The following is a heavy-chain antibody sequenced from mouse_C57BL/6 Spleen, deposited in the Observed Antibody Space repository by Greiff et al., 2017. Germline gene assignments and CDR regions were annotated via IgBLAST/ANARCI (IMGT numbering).Heavy chain of an antibody. V-gene: IGHV5-16*01. CDR2: INYDGSST. CDR1: GFTFSDYY. J-gene: IGHJ4*01. Sequence: EVMLVESEGGLVQPGSSMKLSCTASGFTFSDYYMAWVRQVPEKGLEWVANINYDGSSTYYLDSLKSRFIISRDNAKNILYLQMSSLKSEDTATYYCAREGIYYYGIGDVPYAMDYWGQGTSVTVSS. D-gene: IGHD1-1*01. CDR3: AREGIYYYGIGDVPYAMDY.